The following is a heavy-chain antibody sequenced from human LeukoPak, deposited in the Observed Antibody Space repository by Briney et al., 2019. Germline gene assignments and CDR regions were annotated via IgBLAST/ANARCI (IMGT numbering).Heavy chain of an antibody. J-gene: IGHJ3*02. Sequence: SETLSLTCAVYGGSFSGYYWSWIRQPPGKGLEWIGEINLSGGTTYNPSLKSRVTISVDTSKIQFSLNLTSVTAADTAVYYCALELVVPAALERLNAFDIWGHGTMVTVSS. D-gene: IGHD2-2*01. V-gene: IGHV4-34*01. CDR1: GGSFSGYY. CDR2: INLSGGT. CDR3: ALELVVPAALERLNAFDI.